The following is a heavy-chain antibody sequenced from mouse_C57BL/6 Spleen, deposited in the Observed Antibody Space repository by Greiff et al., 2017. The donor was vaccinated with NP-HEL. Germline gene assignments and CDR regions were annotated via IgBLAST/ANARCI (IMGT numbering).Heavy chain of an antibody. CDR3: TRDFPQGY. Sequence: VQLQQSGAELVRPGASVTLSCKASGYTFTDYEMHWVKQTPVHGLEWIGAIDPETGGTAYNQKFKGKAILTADKSSSTAYMELRSLTSEDSAVHYCTRDFPQGYWGQGTTLTVSS. CDR2: IDPETGGT. CDR1: GYTFTDYE. V-gene: IGHV1-15*01. J-gene: IGHJ2*01.